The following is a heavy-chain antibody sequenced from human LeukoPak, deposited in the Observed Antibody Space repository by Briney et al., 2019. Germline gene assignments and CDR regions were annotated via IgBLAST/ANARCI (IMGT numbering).Heavy chain of an antibody. D-gene: IGHD3-22*01. J-gene: IGHJ6*02. V-gene: IGHV1-18*01. CDR3: AREMTSSGYYYYYYGMDV. Sequence: ASVKVSCKASGYTFTSYGISWVRRAPGQGLEWMGWISAYNGNTNYAQKLQGRVTMTTDTSTSTAYMELRSLRSDDTAVYYCAREMTSSGYYYYYYGMDVWGQGTTVTVSS. CDR1: GYTFTSYG. CDR2: ISAYNGNT.